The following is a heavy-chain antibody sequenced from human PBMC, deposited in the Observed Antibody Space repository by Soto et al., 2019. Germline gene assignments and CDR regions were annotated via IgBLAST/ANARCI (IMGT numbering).Heavy chain of an antibody. D-gene: IGHD3-10*01. CDR1: GDTFSGYP. CDR2: IIPVFGTT. V-gene: IGHV1-69*18. Sequence: QVQLVQSGAELKKPGSWVKVSCKASGDTFSGYPSNWVRQAPGEGLEWMGRIIPVFGTTNDAQRFEGRVTFTADESTTTAYMELRGLLSEDTAVYYCAGDGGFGELKYWGQGTLVTVSS. J-gene: IGHJ4*02. CDR3: AGDGGFGELKY.